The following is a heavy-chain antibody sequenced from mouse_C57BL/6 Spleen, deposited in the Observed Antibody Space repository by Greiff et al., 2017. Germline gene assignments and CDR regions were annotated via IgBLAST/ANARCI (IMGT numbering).Heavy chain of an antibody. CDR3: ARLTHYSGSRRYFDF. CDR1: GYTFTDYY. Sequence: VQLKQSGAELVRPGASVKLSCKASGYTFTDYYINWVKQSNGKSLEWIGVINPNYGTTSYNQKFKGKATLTVDKSSSTAYMPPNSLTSDDSAVYYCARLTHYSGSRRYFDFWGTGTTVTVSS. CDR2: INPNYGTT. D-gene: IGHD1-1*01. V-gene: IGHV1-39*01. J-gene: IGHJ1*03.